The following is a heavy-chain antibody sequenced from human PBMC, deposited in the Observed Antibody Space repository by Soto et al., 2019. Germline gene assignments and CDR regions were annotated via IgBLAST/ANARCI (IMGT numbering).Heavy chain of an antibody. V-gene: IGHV4-31*03. CDR3: AREASDYDVLTTYYRGWFDP. J-gene: IGHJ5*02. D-gene: IGHD3-9*01. Sequence: QVQLQGSGPGLVKPSQTLSLTCTVSGDSISSGNYYWSWIRQHPGKGLEWIGYIYNNGDAYYNPSLKSRVTISVDTSKNQFSLKLRSVTAADTAVYYCAREASDYDVLTTYYRGWFDPWGQGTLVTVSS. CDR1: GDSISSGNYY. CDR2: IYNNGDA.